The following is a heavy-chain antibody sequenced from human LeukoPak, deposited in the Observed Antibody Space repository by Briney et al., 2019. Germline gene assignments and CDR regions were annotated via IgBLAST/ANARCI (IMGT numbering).Heavy chain of an antibody. V-gene: IGHV1-24*01. CDR3: VRGCSTTSCYAY. D-gene: IGHD2-2*01. Sequence: ASVKVSCKVSGYTLTELSMHWVRQAPGKGLEWMGGFDPEDGETIYAQKFQGRVTMTEDTSTDTAYMELSSLRSEDTAKYHCVRGCSTTSCYAYWGQGTLVTVSS. J-gene: IGHJ4*02. CDR2: FDPEDGET. CDR1: GYTLTELS.